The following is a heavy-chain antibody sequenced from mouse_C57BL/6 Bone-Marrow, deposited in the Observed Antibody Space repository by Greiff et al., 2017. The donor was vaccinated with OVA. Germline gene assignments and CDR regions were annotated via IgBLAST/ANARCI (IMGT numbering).Heavy chain of an antibody. CDR2: ISYDGSN. Sequence: EVHLVESGPGLVKPSQSLSLTCSVTGYSITRGYYWNWIRQFPGNKLEWMGYISYDGSNNYNPSLKNRISITRDTSTNQFFLKLNSVTTEYTATYYCARWYFDYWGQGTTLTVSS. CDR3: ARWYFDY. J-gene: IGHJ2*01. CDR1: GYSITRGYY. V-gene: IGHV3-6*01.